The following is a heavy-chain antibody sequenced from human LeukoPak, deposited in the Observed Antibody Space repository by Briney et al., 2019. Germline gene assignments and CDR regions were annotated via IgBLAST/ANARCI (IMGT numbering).Heavy chain of an antibody. D-gene: IGHD3-10*01. CDR3: ARIHYCSGNDAFDI. CDR1: GGSFSGYY. Sequence: SETLSLTCAVYGGSFSGYYWSWIRQPPGKGLEWIGEINHSGSTNYNPSLKSRVTISVDTSKNQFSLKLSSVTAADTAVYHCARIHYCSGNDAFDIWGQGTMVTVSS. CDR2: INHSGST. V-gene: IGHV4-34*01. J-gene: IGHJ3*02.